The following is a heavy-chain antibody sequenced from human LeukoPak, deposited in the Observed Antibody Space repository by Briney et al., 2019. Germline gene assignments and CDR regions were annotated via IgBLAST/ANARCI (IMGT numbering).Heavy chain of an antibody. CDR1: GFTFSNAW. V-gene: IGHV3-15*01. Sequence: GGSLRLSCAASGFTFSNAWMSWVRQAPGKGLEWVGRIKSKTDGGTTDYAAPVKGRFTISRDDSKNTLYLQMNSLKTEDTAVYYSTTDRFLVITRHWGQGTLVTVSS. CDR3: TTDRFLVITRH. J-gene: IGHJ4*02. D-gene: IGHD3-22*01. CDR2: IKSKTDGGTT.